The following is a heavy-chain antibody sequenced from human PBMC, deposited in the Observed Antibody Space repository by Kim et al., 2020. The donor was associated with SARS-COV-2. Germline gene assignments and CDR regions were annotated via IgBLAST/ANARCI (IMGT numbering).Heavy chain of an antibody. CDR2: ISASGDST. Sequence: GGSLRLSCAASGFTFSNYAMTWVRQAPGKGLEWVSAISASGDSTYYADSVKGRFTISRDHSKNTLYLQMNSLRAEDTAVYYCANRRDGFNSVDYWGQGTLVTVSS. J-gene: IGHJ4*02. V-gene: IGHV3-23*01. D-gene: IGHD5-12*01. CDR1: GFTFSNYA. CDR3: ANRRDGFNSVDY.